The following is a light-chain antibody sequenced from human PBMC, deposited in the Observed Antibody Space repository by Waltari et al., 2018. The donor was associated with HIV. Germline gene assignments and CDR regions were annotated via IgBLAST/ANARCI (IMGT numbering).Light chain of an antibody. CDR2: END. J-gene: IGLJ3*02. CDR1: SSPPANDF. Sequence: QSMLTQPPSVSSAPGQQVTTSRSRSSSPPANDFVSRYQHLPGAAPKRVIYENDNRPSGIPDRFSGSKSGASATLVITELQTGDEGDYYCGTWDSSLNAGVFGGGTKLTVL. CDR3: GTWDSSLNAGV. V-gene: IGLV1-51*01.